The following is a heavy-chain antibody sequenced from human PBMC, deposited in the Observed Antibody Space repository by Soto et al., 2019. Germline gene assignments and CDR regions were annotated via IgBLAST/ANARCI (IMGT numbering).Heavy chain of an antibody. Sequence: QVQLQESGPGLVKPSETLSLTCTVSGGSISSYYWSWIRQPPGKGLEWIGYIYYSGSTNYNPSLKSRVTISVDTSKNQFSLKLSSVTAADTAVYYCARDGGVVPAANGWFDPWGQGTLVTVSS. D-gene: IGHD2-2*01. CDR2: IYYSGST. CDR1: GGSISSYY. V-gene: IGHV4-59*01. J-gene: IGHJ5*02. CDR3: ARDGGVVPAANGWFDP.